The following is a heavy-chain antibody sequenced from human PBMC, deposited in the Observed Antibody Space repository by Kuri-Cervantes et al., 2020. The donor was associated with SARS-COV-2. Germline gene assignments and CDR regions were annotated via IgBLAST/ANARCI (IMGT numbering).Heavy chain of an antibody. Sequence: GESLKISCAASEFRFSDYHMSWIRQAPGKGLEWISYISLSGITIYYADSVRGRFTISRDNAKKSLYLQMNSLRVEDTAVYYCAKDMGAVTEQYYDSSGYYSVDAFDIWGQGTMVTVSS. CDR2: ISLSGITI. CDR1: EFRFSDYH. J-gene: IGHJ3*02. D-gene: IGHD3-22*01. V-gene: IGHV3-11*01. CDR3: AKDMGAVTEQYYDSSGYYSVDAFDI.